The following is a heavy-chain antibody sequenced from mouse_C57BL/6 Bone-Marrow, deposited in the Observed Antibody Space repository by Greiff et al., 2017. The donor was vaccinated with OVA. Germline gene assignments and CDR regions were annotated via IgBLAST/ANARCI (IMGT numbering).Heavy chain of an antibody. D-gene: IGHD1-1*01. CDR1: GYAFSSYW. CDR2: IYPGDGDT. V-gene: IGHV1-80*01. J-gene: IGHJ3*01. Sequence: QVQLKESGAELVKPGASVKISCKASGYAFSSYWMNWVKQRPGKGLEWIGQIYPGDGDTNYNGKFKGKATLTADKSSSTAYMQLSSLTSEDSAVYFCARFGGSSFWFAYWGQGTLVTVSA. CDR3: ARFGGSSFWFAY.